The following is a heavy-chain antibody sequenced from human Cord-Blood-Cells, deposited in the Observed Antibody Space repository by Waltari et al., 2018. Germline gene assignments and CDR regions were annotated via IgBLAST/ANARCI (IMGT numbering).Heavy chain of an antibody. CDR1: GFTVSSNY. D-gene: IGHD4-17*01. V-gene: IGHV3-53*01. J-gene: IGHJ4*02. Sequence: EVQLVESGGGLIQPGGSLRLSCAASGFTVSSNYMSWVRQAPGKGLGWFSVIDSGGRTYYADSVKGRFTISRDNSRNTLYLQMNSLRAEDTAVYYCARFQRGILRWYYFDYWGQGTLVTVSS. CDR2: IDSGGRT. CDR3: ARFQRGILRWYYFDY.